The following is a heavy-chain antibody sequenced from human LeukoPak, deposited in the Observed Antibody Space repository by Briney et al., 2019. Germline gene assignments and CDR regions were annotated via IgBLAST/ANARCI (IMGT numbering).Heavy chain of an antibody. CDR3: AKDRGFWSAYFYFDY. J-gene: IGHJ4*02. Sequence: PGGSLRLSCATSGLTFRRYGMHWVRQAPGKGLEWVAFIRYDGTNQFYADSVKGRFTISRDNSKKTLYLQMNSLRTEDTAVYYCAKDRGFWSAYFYFDYWGQGTPVTVSS. CDR2: IRYDGTNQ. CDR1: GLTFRRYG. V-gene: IGHV3-30*02. D-gene: IGHD3-3*01.